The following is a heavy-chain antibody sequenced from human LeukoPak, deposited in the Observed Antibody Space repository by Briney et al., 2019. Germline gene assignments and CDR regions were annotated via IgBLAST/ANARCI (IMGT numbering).Heavy chain of an antibody. CDR1: GGTFSSYA. D-gene: IGHD6-6*01. CDR2: IIAIFSTA. CDR3: AREIAGRREGWFDP. Sequence: SVKVSCTASGGTFSSYAISWVRQAPGHGLEWMGGIIAIFSTANYAQKFQGRVTITANESTSTAYMELTSLRSEDTAVYYGAREIAGRREGWFDPWGQGTLVTVSS. V-gene: IGHV1-69*13. J-gene: IGHJ5*02.